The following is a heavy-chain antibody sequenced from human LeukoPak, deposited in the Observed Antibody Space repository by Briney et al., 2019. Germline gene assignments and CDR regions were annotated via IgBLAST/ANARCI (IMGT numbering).Heavy chain of an antibody. CDR1: GFTFSSYA. D-gene: IGHD2-2*01. CDR2: ISGSGGST. J-gene: IGHJ5*02. CDR3: AENRIGGVPAGKPELFDP. V-gene: IGHV3-23*01. Sequence: GGSLRLSCAASGFTFSSYAMSWVRQAPRKGLEWVSAISGSGGSTYYADSVKGRFTISRDNSKNTLYLQMNSLRAEDTAVYYCAENRIGGVPAGKPELFDPWGQGTLVTVSS.